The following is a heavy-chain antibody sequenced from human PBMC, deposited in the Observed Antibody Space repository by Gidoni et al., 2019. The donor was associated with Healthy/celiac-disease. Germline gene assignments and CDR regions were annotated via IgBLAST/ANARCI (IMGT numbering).Heavy chain of an antibody. J-gene: IGHJ4*02. D-gene: IGHD6-19*01. V-gene: IGHV3-23*01. CDR2: ISGSGGST. CDR3: AKAVGRSSSGWYGY. Sequence: EVQLLESGGGLVQPGGSLRLSCAASGLTFRSYAMTWVRQAPGKGLEWVSAISGSGGSTYYADSVKGRFTISRDNSKNTLYLQMNSLRAEDTAVYYCAKAVGRSSSGWYGYWGQGTLVTVSS. CDR1: GLTFRSYA.